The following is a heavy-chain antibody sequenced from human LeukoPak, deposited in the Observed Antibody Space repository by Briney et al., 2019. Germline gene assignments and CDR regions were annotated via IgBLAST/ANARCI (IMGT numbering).Heavy chain of an antibody. Sequence: PGGSLRLSCAASGFTFSSNYMSWVRQAPGKGLEWVSAIYSGGSTYYADSVKGRFTISRHNSKNTLYLQMNSMRAEDTAVYYCARVGVGGIAAAGPQYDFDYWGQGTLVTVSS. CDR2: IYSGGST. CDR1: GFTFSSNY. V-gene: IGHV3-53*04. CDR3: ARVGVGGIAAAGPQYDFDY. J-gene: IGHJ4*02. D-gene: IGHD6-13*01.